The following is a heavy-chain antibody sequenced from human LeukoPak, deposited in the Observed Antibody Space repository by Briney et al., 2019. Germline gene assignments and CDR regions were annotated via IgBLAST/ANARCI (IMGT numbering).Heavy chain of an antibody. CDR2: ISGSAGST. CDR1: GFTFSSYA. D-gene: IGHD3-16*01. CDR3: AKDNFRFGRQGPNADWFDP. J-gene: IGHJ5*02. V-gene: IGHV3-23*01. Sequence: GGSLRLSCAASGFTFSSYAMSWVRQAPGKGLEWVSTISGSAGSTYYADSVKGRFAISRDNSRNTLYLHMNILRAEDTAVYYCAKDNFRFGRQGPNADWFDPWGQGTLVTVS.